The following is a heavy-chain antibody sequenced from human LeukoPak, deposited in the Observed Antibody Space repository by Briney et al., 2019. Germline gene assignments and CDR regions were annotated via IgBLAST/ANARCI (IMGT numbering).Heavy chain of an antibody. D-gene: IGHD3-16*02. V-gene: IGHV3-74*01. Sequence: GGSLRLSCAASGLTLSTYWMHWVRQAPGKGLVWVSRMNSDGSSTTYADSVKGRFTISRDNAKNTVYLQMNSLRTDDTAVYYCARGVVVTATSGNDYWGQGTLVTVSS. CDR3: ARGVVVTATSGNDY. CDR2: MNSDGSST. J-gene: IGHJ4*02. CDR1: GLTLSTYW.